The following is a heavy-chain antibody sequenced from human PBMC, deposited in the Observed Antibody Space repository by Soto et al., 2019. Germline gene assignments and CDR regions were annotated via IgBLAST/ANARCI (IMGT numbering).Heavy chain of an antibody. CDR3: ARRITSSTGWDY. J-gene: IGHJ4*02. V-gene: IGHV5-51*01. CDR2: IHGGDSNT. Sequence: GESLKISCKGSGYMFTSYWIGWVRQMPGKGLEWMGIIHGGDSNTRYSPSFDGQVTISTDKSINTAYLQWSSLKASDTAMYYCARRITSSTGWDYWGQGTLVTVSS. D-gene: IGHD6-19*01. CDR1: GYMFTSYW.